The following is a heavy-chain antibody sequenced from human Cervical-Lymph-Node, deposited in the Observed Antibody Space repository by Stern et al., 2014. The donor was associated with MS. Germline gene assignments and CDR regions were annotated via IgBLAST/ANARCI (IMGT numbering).Heavy chain of an antibody. CDR1: GGTFSSSYA. V-gene: IGHV1-69*09. CDR3: ARGVVSNRAAATLHNLFDP. J-gene: IGHJ5*02. D-gene: IGHD2-15*01. CDR2: SIPILGLA. Sequence: VQLVESGAEVKKPGSSMNVSCKPSGGTFSSSYAITWMRQAPGQGLEWLGRSIPILGLANYAQKFQGRVVITADKSTSTAYMELSSLTPEDTAVYYCARGVVSNRAAATLHNLFDPWGQGTLVTVSS.